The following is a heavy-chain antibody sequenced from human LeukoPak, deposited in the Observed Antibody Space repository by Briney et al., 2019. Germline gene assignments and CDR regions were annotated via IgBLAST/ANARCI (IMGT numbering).Heavy chain of an antibody. CDR1: GFTLSSFD. CDR3: ARGSLGAYGGYASDY. D-gene: IGHD5-12*01. V-gene: IGHV3-23*01. J-gene: IGHJ4*02. CDR2: ISGSGGST. Sequence: PGGSLRLFCAASGFTLSSFDMTWVRQAPGKGLEWVSTISGSGGSTYYADSVKGRFTISRDNSKNTVYLQMNSLRAEDTAVYYCARGSLGAYGGYASDYWGQGTLVTVSS.